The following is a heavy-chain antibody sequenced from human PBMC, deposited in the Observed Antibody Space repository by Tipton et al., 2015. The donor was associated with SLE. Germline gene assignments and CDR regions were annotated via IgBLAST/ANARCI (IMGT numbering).Heavy chain of an antibody. CDR3: ARGGGHLYYYYSYMDV. CDR1: SGSISSSSYY. CDR2: IYYSGST. V-gene: IGHV4-39*07. D-gene: IGHD3-16*01. J-gene: IGHJ6*03. Sequence: TLSLTCTVSSGSISSSSYYWGWIRQPPGKGLEWIGSIYYSGSTNYNPSLKSRVTISVDTSKNQFSLRLSSVTAADTAVYYCARGGGHLYYYYSYMDVWGIGTTFTVSS.